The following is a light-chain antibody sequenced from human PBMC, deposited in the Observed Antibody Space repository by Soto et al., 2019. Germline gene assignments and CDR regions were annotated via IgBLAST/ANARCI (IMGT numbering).Light chain of an antibody. CDR2: WAS. J-gene: IGKJ4*01. CDR3: QQYFLSPLT. V-gene: IGKV4-1*01. CDR1: QSILYSSNNKNY. Sequence: DIVMTQSPDSLAVSLGERATINCKSSQSILYSSNNKNYLAWYQQKPGQPPKVLIYWASTRESGVPDRFSGSRSGTDFTLTISSLQAEDVAVYYCQQYFLSPLTFGGGTNVEIK.